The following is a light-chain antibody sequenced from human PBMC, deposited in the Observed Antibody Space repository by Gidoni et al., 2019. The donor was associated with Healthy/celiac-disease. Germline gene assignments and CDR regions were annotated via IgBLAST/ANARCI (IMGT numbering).Light chain of an antibody. CDR1: SSDVGGYNY. CDR2: EVR. CDR3: SSYTSSSTLEWV. J-gene: IGLJ3*02. V-gene: IGLV2-14*01. Sequence: HSALTQPASVSGSPGQSITIACTGTSSDVGGYNYVSWYQQHPGKAPKLRIDEVRNRPAGVPDRFSGSKSGNTASLTISGLQAEDEADYYCSSYTSSSTLEWVFGGGTKLTVL.